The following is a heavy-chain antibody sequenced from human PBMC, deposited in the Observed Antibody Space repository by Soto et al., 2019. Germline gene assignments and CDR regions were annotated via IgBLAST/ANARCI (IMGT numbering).Heavy chain of an antibody. CDR2: IKQDGSEK. CDR3: ARDLRTYYVFWSGPTYYMDV. J-gene: IGHJ6*03. V-gene: IGHV3-7*01. D-gene: IGHD3-3*01. Sequence: GGSLRLSCAASGFTFSSYWMSWVRQAPGKGLEWVANIKQDGSEKYYVDSVKGRFTISRDNAKNSLYLQMNSLRAEDTAVYYCARDLRTYYVFWSGPTYYMDVWXTGTTVTV. CDR1: GFTFSSYW.